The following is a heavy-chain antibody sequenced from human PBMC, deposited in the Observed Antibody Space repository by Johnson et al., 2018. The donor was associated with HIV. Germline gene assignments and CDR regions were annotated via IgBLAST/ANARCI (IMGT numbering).Heavy chain of an antibody. V-gene: IGHV3-30*19. D-gene: IGHD2-21*01. CDR1: GFTFNSYG. CDR3: ATIWPGNFAFDI. CDR2: IWYDGSNK. J-gene: IGHJ3*02. Sequence: QVQLVESGGGVVQPGRSLRLSCAASGFTFNSYGMHWVRQAPGKGLEWVAVIWYDGSNKYYAESVKGRFTISRDISKDTLYLQMNSLRAEDTAMYYCATIWPGNFAFDIWGQGTMVTVSS.